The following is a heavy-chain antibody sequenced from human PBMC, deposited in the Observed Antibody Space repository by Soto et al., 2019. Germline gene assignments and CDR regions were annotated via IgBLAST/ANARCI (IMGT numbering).Heavy chain of an antibody. V-gene: IGHV3-30*13. CDR2: IFPNGRDK. Sequence: QVQLVQSGGGVVQPGRSLRLSCAASGFNFNTYFMHWVRQAPGKGLEWVAMIFPNGRDKEYADSVKGRFTISRDNSNKGMYLQMDSLRPEDTPVYYCGRDDDHGSNCDLAYWCQGAVVTVSS. J-gene: IGHJ4*02. CDR1: GFNFNTYF. D-gene: IGHD1-26*01. CDR3: GRDDDHGSNCDLAY.